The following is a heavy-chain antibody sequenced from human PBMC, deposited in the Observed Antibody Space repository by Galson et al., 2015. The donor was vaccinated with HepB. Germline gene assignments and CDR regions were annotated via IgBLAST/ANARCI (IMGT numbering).Heavy chain of an antibody. Sequence: SLRLSCAASGFTFSSYSMNWVRQAPGQGLEWVSSISSSSSYIYYADSVKGRFTISRDNAKNSLYLQMNSLRAEDTAVYYCARDRFPGSYSGSYSPWGYWGQGTLVTVSS. CDR2: ISSSSSYI. CDR3: ARDRFPGSYSGSYSPWGY. D-gene: IGHD1-26*01. CDR1: GFTFSSYS. J-gene: IGHJ4*02. V-gene: IGHV3-21*01.